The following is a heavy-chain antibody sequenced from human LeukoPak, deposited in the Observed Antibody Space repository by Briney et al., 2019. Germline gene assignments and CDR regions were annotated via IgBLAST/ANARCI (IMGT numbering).Heavy chain of an antibody. CDR3: ARPGHGYCSSTSCPYYYYYGMDV. CDR1: GGSISISSYY. Sequence: SETLSLTCTVSGGSISISSYYWGWLRQPPGQGLEWIGSIYYSGSTYYNPSLKSRVTISVDTSKNQFSLKLSSVTAADTAVYYCARPGHGYCSSTSCPYYYYYGMDVWGQGTTVTVSS. J-gene: IGHJ6*02. D-gene: IGHD2-2*01. V-gene: IGHV4-39*01. CDR2: IYYSGST.